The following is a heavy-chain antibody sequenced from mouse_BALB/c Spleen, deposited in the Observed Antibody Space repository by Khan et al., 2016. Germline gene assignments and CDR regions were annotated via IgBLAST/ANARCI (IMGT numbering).Heavy chain of an antibody. CDR2: ISYSGST. CDR1: GYSITSDYA. J-gene: IGHJ3*01. CDR3: AIWLRQRNWFAY. Sequence: EVQLQEPGPGLVKPSPSLSLTCTVTGYSITSDYAWNRIRQFPGNKLEWLGYISYSGSTSYNPSLKSRISITRDTSKNQFFLQLSSVTTEETVTYYCAIWLRQRNWFAYWGQGALVTVSA. D-gene: IGHD2-2*01. V-gene: IGHV3-2*02.